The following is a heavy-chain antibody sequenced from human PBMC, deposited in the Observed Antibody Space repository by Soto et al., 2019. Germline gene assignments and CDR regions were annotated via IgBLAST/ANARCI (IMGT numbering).Heavy chain of an antibody. CDR3: ARGNDILTVAYYHGMDV. J-gene: IGHJ6*02. V-gene: IGHV1-69*01. CDR1: GGTFSSYA. D-gene: IGHD3-9*01. CDR2: IIPILGTP. Sequence: QVQLVQSGAEVKKPGSSVKVSCKASGGTFSSYAISWVRQAPGQGLEWMGGIIPILGTPNYAQSFQGRVTITADESTITDYMELSSLRSEDTAVYYCARGNDILTVAYYHGMDVWGQGTTVTVSS.